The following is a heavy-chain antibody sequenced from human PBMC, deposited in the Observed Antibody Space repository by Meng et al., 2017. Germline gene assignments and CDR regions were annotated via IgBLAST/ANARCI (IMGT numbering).Heavy chain of an antibody. D-gene: IGHD2-15*01. Sequence: QRQLQQSGPGLVKPSQALSLPCAISGDSVSSNSAAWNWIRQSPSRGLEWLGRTYYRSKWYNEYTVSVKSRITINPDTSKNQFSLQLNSVTPEDTAVYYCARAYCSGGSCEFDYWGQGTLVTVSS. CDR1: GDSVSSNSAA. CDR2: TYYRSKWYN. V-gene: IGHV6-1*01. J-gene: IGHJ4*02. CDR3: ARAYCSGGSCEFDY.